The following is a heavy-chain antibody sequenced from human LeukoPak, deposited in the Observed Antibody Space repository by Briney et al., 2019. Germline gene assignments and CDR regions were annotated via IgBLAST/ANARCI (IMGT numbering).Heavy chain of an antibody. J-gene: IGHJ3*02. V-gene: IGHV4-30-2*01. CDR1: GFSISSGGYS. Sequence: SQTLSLTCAVSGFSISSGGYSWSWLRQPPGKGLEWIGYIYHSGSTYYNPSLKSRVTISVDRSKNQFSLKLSSVTAADTAVYYCARYLYPAFDIWGQGTMVTVSS. CDR3: ARYLYPAFDI. CDR2: IYHSGST.